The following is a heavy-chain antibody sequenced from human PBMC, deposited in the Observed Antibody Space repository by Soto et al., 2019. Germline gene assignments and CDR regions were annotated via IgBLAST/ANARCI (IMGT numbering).Heavy chain of an antibody. V-gene: IGHV4-38-2*01. Sequence: PSETLSLTCAVSGYSISRGFYWGWIRQSPGRGLEWFGNIFHTGFTYYNPSLKSRVTISVDKSKNQISLELASVTAADTAVYYCARGGVYNSNPETWFDTWGQGTQVTVSS. D-gene: IGHD1-20*01. CDR1: GYSISRGFY. J-gene: IGHJ5*02. CDR3: ARGGVYNSNPETWFDT. CDR2: IFHTGFT.